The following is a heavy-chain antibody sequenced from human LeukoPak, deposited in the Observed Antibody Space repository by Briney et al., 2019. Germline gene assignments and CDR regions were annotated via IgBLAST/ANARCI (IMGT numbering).Heavy chain of an antibody. V-gene: IGHV3-11*01. CDR3: ARDPTYYYDSSGYNDY. CDR1: GFTFSDYY. CDR2: ISSSGSTI. D-gene: IGHD3-22*01. J-gene: IGHJ4*02. Sequence: GGSLRLSCAASGFTFSDYYMSWIRQAPGKGLEWVSYISSSGSTIYYADSVKGRFTISRDNAKNSLYLQMNSLRAEDTAVYYCARDPTYYYDSSGYNDYWGQGTLVTVSS.